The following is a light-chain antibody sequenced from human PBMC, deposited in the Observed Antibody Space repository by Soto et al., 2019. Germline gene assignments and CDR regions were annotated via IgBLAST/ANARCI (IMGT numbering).Light chain of an antibody. V-gene: IGKV3-20*01. CDR1: QSVSSNY. CDR3: QQYGTSPPT. J-gene: IGKJ1*01. Sequence: EIVLTQSPGTLSLSPGERATLSCRASQSVSSNYLAWYQQKPGQAPRFLIYVASSRATGIPDRFSGSGSGTDFTLTISRLEPEDFAVYYCQQYGTSPPTFGQGTKVDIK. CDR2: VAS.